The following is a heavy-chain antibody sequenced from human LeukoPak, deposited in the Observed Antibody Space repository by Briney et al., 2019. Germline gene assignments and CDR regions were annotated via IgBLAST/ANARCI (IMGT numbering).Heavy chain of an antibody. CDR3: ARGAHYDYVWGSYRYFDY. Sequence: SETLSLTCTVSGGSISSYYWRWIRQPPGKGREWIGYIYYSGSTNYNPSLKSRVTLSVDTSKNQFSLKLSSVTAADTAVYYCARGAHYDYVWGSYRYFDYWGQGTLVTVSS. V-gene: IGHV4-59*01. CDR1: GGSISSYY. D-gene: IGHD3-16*02. CDR2: IYYSGST. J-gene: IGHJ4*02.